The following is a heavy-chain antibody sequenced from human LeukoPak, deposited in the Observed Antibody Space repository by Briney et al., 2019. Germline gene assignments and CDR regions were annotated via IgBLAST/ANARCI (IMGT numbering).Heavy chain of an antibody. Sequence: QAGGSLRLSCEVSGFTFSSYWMIWVRQAPGKGLEWVANIKQDGSEKYYVDSVKGRFTISRDNAQNSLYLQMNSLRAEDTAVYYCARDGTAAGLYFDLWGQGTLVTVSS. V-gene: IGHV3-7*01. CDR2: IKQDGSEK. D-gene: IGHD6-13*01. CDR3: ARDGTAAGLYFDL. J-gene: IGHJ4*01. CDR1: GFTFSSYW.